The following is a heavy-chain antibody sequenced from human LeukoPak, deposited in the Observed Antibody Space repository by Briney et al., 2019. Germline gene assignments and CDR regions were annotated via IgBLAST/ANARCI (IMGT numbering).Heavy chain of an antibody. CDR2: IIPIFGTA. D-gene: IGHD3-10*01. V-gene: IGHV1-69*13. J-gene: IGHJ4*02. Sequence: GASVKVSCKASGGTFSSYAISWVRQAPGQGLEWMGGIIPIFGTANYAQKFQGRVTITADESTSTAYMELSSLRSEDTAVYYCARVLLVLGFGVLLGGYFDYWGQGTLVTVSS. CDR1: GGTFSSYA. CDR3: ARVLLVLGFGVLLGGYFDY.